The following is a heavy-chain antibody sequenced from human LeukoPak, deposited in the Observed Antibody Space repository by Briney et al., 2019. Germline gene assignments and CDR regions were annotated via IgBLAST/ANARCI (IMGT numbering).Heavy chain of an antibody. J-gene: IGHJ5*02. CDR3: ARMFRSSWYINWFDP. D-gene: IGHD6-13*01. CDR1: GYSISSGYF. CDR2: IYHSGST. Sequence: SETLSLTCTVSGYSISSGYFWGWIRQPPGRGLEWIGSIYHSGSTSYNPSLKSRLTISVDTSKNQFSLKLNFVTAADTAMYYCARMFRSSWYINWFDPWGQGTLVTVSS. V-gene: IGHV4-38-2*02.